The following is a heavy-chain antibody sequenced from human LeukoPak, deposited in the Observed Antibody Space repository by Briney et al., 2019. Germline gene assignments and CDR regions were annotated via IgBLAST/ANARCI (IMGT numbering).Heavy chain of an antibody. Sequence: SETLSLTCAVYGGSFSGYYWSWIRQPPGKGLEWIGEINHSGSTNYNPSLKSRVTISVDTSKNQFSLKLSSVTAADTAVYYCGRVPYYDSSGYPDAEYFQHWGQGTLVTVSS. CDR1: GGSFSGYY. CDR3: GRVPYYDSSGYPDAEYFQH. J-gene: IGHJ1*01. CDR2: INHSGST. D-gene: IGHD3-22*01. V-gene: IGHV4-34*01.